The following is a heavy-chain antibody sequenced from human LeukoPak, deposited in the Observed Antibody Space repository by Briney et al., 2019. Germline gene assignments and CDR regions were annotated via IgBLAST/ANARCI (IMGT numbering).Heavy chain of an antibody. CDR3: ARDLNYYDSSGYLDY. J-gene: IGHJ4*02. D-gene: IGHD3-22*01. CDR2: TKQDGSEK. CDR1: GFTFSSYW. Sequence: GGSLRLSCAASGFTFSSYWMSWVRQAPGKGLEWVANTKQDGSEKYYVDSVKGRFTISRDNAKNSLYLQMNSLRAEDTAVYYCARDLNYYDSSGYLDYWGQGTLVTVSS. V-gene: IGHV3-7*01.